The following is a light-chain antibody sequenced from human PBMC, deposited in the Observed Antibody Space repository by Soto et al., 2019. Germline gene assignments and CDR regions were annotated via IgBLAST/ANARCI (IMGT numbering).Light chain of an antibody. V-gene: IGKV3-20*01. CDR2: GAS. CDR1: QSVSSKY. J-gene: IGKJ4*01. CDR3: QQYGRSLT. Sequence: TVLTQSPGTLSLSPGERSPLSCRARQSVSSKYLLWYQQKPGQAPRLLIFGASSRATGIPDRFSGSGSGTDFTLTISKLEPEDFAVYYCQQYGRSLTFGGGTKVEIK.